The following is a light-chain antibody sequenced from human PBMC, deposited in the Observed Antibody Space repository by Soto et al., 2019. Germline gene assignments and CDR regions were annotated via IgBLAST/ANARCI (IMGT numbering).Light chain of an antibody. V-gene: IGLV2-14*03. Sequence: QSALTQPASVSGSPGQSITISCTGTSSDVGAYDFVSWYQQHPDKAPNLLIYEVRNRPSGVSNRFSGSKSVNTATLTISGLQAEDEADYYCSSYTTSSTRVFGTGTKVTV. J-gene: IGLJ1*01. CDR3: SSYTTSSTRV. CDR2: EVR. CDR1: SSDVGAYDF.